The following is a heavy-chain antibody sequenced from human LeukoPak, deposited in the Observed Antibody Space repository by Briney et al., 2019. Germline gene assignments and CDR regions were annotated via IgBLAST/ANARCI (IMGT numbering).Heavy chain of an antibody. V-gene: IGHV1-18*01. CDR1: GNTFTSYG. D-gene: IGHD6-13*01. Sequence: GASVKVSCKASGNTFTSYGISWVRQAPGQGLEWMGWISAYNGNTNYAQKLQGRVTMTTDTSMSTAYMELRSLRSGDTAVYYCARGGLLRYSSSWTPFDYWGQGTLVTVSS. J-gene: IGHJ4*02. CDR3: ARGGLLRYSSSWTPFDY. CDR2: ISAYNGNT.